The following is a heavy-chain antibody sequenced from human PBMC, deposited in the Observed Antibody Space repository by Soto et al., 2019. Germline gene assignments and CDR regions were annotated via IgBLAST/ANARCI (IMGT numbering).Heavy chain of an antibody. J-gene: IGHJ4*02. Sequence: GGSLRLSCAASGFSVSRYAMMWVRQPPGKGQEWVAGMTGSGGDIRYADPVKGRFTISKDNSKNTLYLQMNHLRAEDTAIYYCAKDAVYGDGLWLAGDWGQGTLVTVSS. D-gene: IGHD2-21*02. CDR3: AKDAVYGDGLWLAGD. CDR1: GFSVSRYA. V-gene: IGHV3-23*01. CDR2: MTGSGGDI.